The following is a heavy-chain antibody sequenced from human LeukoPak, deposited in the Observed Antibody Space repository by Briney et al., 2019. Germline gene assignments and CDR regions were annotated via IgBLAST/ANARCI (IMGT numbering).Heavy chain of an antibody. CDR3: ARESHDFWSGYYPTTKYGMDV. CDR2: ISSSSSYI. Sequence: GGSLRLSCAASGFTFSSYSMNWVRQAPGKGLEWVSSISSSSSYIYYADSVKGRFTISRDNAKNSLYLQMNSLRAEDTAVYYCARESHDFWSGYYPTTKYGMDVWGQGTTVTVSS. J-gene: IGHJ6*02. D-gene: IGHD3-3*01. V-gene: IGHV3-21*01. CDR1: GFTFSSYS.